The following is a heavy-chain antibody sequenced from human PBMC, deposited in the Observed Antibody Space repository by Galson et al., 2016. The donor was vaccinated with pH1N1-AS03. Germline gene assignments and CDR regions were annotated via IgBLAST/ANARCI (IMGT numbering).Heavy chain of an antibody. CDR1: GFTFNTYA. V-gene: IGHV3-23*01. Sequence: SLRLSCAASGFTFNTYAMNRVRQAPGKGLEWVSSISADGINTYYADSLKGRFTISRDNSRNTVSLQMNSLRVEDTAVYYCAKTTGGGSKSGAFDVWGQGTIVTVSS. J-gene: IGHJ3*01. D-gene: IGHD1-1*01. CDR2: ISADGINT. CDR3: AKTTGGGSKSGAFDV.